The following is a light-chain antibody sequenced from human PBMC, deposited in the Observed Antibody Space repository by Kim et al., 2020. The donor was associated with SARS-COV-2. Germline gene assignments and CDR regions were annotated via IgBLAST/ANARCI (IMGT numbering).Light chain of an antibody. CDR2: EVS. V-gene: IGLV2-23*02. J-gene: IGLJ3*02. CDR1: SSDVGRYDL. CDR3: CSYASISIWV. Sequence: SITIPGTGTSSDVGRYDLVSWYQKHHHKAPKLMIYEVSKRPSGVSNRFSGSKSGNPASLTISGLRAEDEADYYCCSYASISIWVFGGGTQLTVL.